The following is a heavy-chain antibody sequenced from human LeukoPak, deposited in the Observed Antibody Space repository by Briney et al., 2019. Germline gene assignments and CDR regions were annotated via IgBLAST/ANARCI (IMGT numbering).Heavy chain of an antibody. V-gene: IGHV3-15*01. J-gene: IGHJ4*02. CDR1: GFTFSNAW. CDR2: IKSKTDDGTT. Sequence: PGGSLRLSRAASGFTFSNAWMSWVRQAPGKGLERVARIKSKTDDGTTDYAAPVKGRFTISRDDSKNTLYLQMNSLKTEDTAFYYCTTRISRDGYNWAYDYWGQGTLVTVSS. D-gene: IGHD5-24*01. CDR3: TTRISRDGYNWAYDY.